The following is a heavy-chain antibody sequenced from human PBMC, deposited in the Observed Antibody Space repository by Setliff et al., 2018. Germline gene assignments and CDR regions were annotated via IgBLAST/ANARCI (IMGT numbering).Heavy chain of an antibody. CDR1: GGSISSGGYY. CDR3: AREGGGSYLNWYFDL. CDR2: IYYSGST. D-gene: IGHD1-26*01. J-gene: IGHJ2*01. Sequence: PSETLSLTCTVSGGSISSGGYYWSWIRQHPGKGLAGIGYIYYSGSTYYNPSLKSRVTIAVDTSKNQFSLKLSSVTAADTAVYYCAREGGGSYLNWYFDLWGRGTLVTVSS. V-gene: IGHV4-31*03.